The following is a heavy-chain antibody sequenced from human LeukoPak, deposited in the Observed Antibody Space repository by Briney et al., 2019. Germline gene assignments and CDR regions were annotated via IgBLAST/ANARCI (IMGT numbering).Heavy chain of an antibody. CDR1: GGSISSYY. V-gene: IGHV4-59*01. CDR2: IYYSGST. Sequence: SETLSLTCTVSGGSISSYYRSWIRQPPGKGLEWIGYIYYSGSTNYNPSLKSRVTISVDTSKNQFSLKLSSVTAADTAVYYCARTGATAAGQFDYWGQGTLVTVSS. CDR3: ARTGATAAGQFDY. J-gene: IGHJ4*02. D-gene: IGHD6-13*01.